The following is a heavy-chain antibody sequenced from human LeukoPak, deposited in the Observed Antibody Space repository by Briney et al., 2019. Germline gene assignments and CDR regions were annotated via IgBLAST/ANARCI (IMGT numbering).Heavy chain of an antibody. CDR2: IYYTGST. J-gene: IGHJ4*02. D-gene: IGHD4-17*01. CDR3: ARGTVTIPDFDY. Sequence: PSETLSLTCTVSGGSISSYYWSWIRQPPGKGLEWIGYIYYTGSTNYNPSLKSRVTISVDTSKDQFSLKLTSVTAADTAVYYCARGTVTIPDFDYWGQGTLVTVSS. CDR1: GGSISSYY. V-gene: IGHV4-59*01.